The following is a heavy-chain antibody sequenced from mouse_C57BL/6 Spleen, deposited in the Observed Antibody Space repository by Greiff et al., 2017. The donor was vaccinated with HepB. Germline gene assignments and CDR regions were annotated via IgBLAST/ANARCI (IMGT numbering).Heavy chain of an antibody. CDR3: ARPTVVAPFDY. CDR1: GYTFTDYY. J-gene: IGHJ2*01. Sequence: DVQLQESGPVLVKPGASVKMSCKASGYTFTDYYMNWVKQSHGKSLEWIGVINPYNGGTSYNQKFKGKATLTVDKSSSTAYMELNSLTSEDSAVYYCARPTVVAPFDYWGQGTTLTVSS. CDR2: INPYNGGT. V-gene: IGHV1-19*01. D-gene: IGHD1-1*01.